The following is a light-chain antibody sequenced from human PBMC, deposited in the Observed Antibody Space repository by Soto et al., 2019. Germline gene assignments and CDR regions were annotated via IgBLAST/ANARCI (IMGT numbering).Light chain of an antibody. J-gene: IGKJ4*01. CDR2: GVS. Sequence: EIVMTQSPVTLSVSPGERATLSCRGSQSVRNTYLAWYQQKPGQAPRLLISGVSTRAAGIPARFSGSGSGTAFTLTISSLQSEDFAVYYCQQYGDWPLTFGGGTKVEIK. V-gene: IGKV3-15*01. CDR3: QQYGDWPLT. CDR1: QSVRNTY.